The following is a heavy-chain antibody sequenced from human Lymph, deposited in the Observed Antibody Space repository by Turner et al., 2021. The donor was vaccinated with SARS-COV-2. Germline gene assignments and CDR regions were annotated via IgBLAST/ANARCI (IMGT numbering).Heavy chain of an antibody. V-gene: IGHV3-33*01. CDR2: IWFNGSNK. Sequence: QLQLVESGGGVAQSGRSLRPSCAASDFPFRNCGMHWVRQAPGKGMEWVAVIWFNGSNKYYADSVKGRFTISRDNSKNTLYLQMNSLRAEDTAVYYCARHNGGRLDYWGQGTLVTVSS. D-gene: IGHD3-16*01. J-gene: IGHJ4*02. CDR1: DFPFRNCG. CDR3: ARHNGGRLDY.